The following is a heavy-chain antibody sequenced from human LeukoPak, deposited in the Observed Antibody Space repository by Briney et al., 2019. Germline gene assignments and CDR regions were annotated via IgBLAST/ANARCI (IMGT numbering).Heavy chain of an antibody. Sequence: SETLSLTCAVYGGSFSGYYWSWIRQPPGKGLEWIGDINHSGSTNYNPSLKSRVTISVDTSKNQFSLKLSSVTAADTAVYYCARGNGRITIFGVSITNWFDPWGQGTLVTVSS. V-gene: IGHV4-34*01. D-gene: IGHD3-3*01. CDR1: GGSFSGYY. CDR3: ARGNGRITIFGVSITNWFDP. CDR2: INHSGST. J-gene: IGHJ5*02.